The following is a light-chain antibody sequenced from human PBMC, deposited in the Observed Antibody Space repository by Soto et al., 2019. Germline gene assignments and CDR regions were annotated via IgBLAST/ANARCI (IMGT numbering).Light chain of an antibody. V-gene: IGKV3-20*01. Sequence: EIVLTQSPATLSLSPGERATLSCRASQSVSSYLAWYQQKPGQAPRLLIYGASNRATGIPDRFSGSGSGTDFTLTIRRLEPEDFAVYYCQQYGSSLTFGGGTKVDIK. J-gene: IGKJ4*01. CDR3: QQYGSSLT. CDR2: GAS. CDR1: QSVSSY.